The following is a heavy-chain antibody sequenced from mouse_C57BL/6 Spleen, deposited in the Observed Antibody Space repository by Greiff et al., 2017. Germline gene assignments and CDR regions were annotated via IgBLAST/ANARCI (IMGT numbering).Heavy chain of an antibody. CDR2: IDPSDSYT. D-gene: IGHD2-4*01. Sequence: QVQLQQPGAELVMPGASVKLSCKASGYTFTSYWMHWVKQRPGQGLEWIGEIDPSDSYTNYNQKFKGKSTLTVDKSSSTAYMKLSSLTSEDSAVYYCALLYDYDRFGYWGQGTLVTVSA. V-gene: IGHV1-69*01. CDR3: ALLYDYDRFGY. CDR1: GYTFTSYW. J-gene: IGHJ3*01.